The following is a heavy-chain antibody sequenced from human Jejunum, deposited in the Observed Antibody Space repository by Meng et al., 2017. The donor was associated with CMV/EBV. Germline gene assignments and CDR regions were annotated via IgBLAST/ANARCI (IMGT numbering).Heavy chain of an antibody. D-gene: IGHD3-16*01. CDR2: TSYDGNSQ. CDR3: ARDGGGFNSSPFDC. J-gene: IGHJ4*02. Sequence: TTGCTFSSHAMHWIRQAPGKGLEWVAFTSYDGNSQYYTDSVKSRFTISRDNSDNMLYLQMNSLRADDTAVYYCARDGGGFNSSPFDCWGQGTLVTVSS. V-gene: IGHV3-30*04. CDR1: GCTFSSHA.